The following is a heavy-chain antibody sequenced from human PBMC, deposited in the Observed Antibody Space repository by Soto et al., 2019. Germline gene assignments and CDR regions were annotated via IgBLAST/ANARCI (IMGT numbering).Heavy chain of an antibody. D-gene: IGHD3-3*01. CDR2: IYPGDSDT. CDR1: GYSFTSYW. Sequence: PGESLKISCKGSGYSFTSYWIGWVRQMPGKGLEWMGIIYPGDSDTRYSPSFQGQVTISVDTSKNQFSLQLSSVTAADTAVYYCARDAVRYYDFLGGYSEVGYYSGMDVWGQGTTVTVSS. J-gene: IGHJ6*02. CDR3: ARDAVRYYDFLGGYSEVGYYSGMDV. V-gene: IGHV5-51*01.